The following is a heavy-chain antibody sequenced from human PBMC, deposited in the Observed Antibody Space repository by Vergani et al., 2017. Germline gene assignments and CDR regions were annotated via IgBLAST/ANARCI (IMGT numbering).Heavy chain of an antibody. V-gene: IGHV1-3*01. CDR1: GYTFTSYA. J-gene: IGHJ6*03. Sequence: QVQLVQSGAEVKKPGASVKVSCKASGYTFTSYAMHWVRQAPGQRLEWMGWINAGNGNTKYSQKFQGRVTITRDTSASTAYMELSSLRSEDTAVYYCARDGTYSGSYKSYYYYYMDVWGKGTTVTVSS. D-gene: IGHD3-10*01. CDR3: ARDGTYSGSYKSYYYYYMDV. CDR2: INAGNGNT.